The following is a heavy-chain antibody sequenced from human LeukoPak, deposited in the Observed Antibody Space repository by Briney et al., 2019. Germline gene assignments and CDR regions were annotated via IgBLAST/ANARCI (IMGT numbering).Heavy chain of an antibody. CDR3: AKGSSGYIYGDY. V-gene: IGHV3-53*01. J-gene: IGHJ4*02. CDR1: GLTVSSSY. CDR2: IYNDGST. Sequence: TGGSLRLSCAASGLTVSSSYMSWVRQAPGKGLEWVSIIYNDGSTYYADSVKGRFTISRDNSKNTLYLQMNSLRAEDTAIYYCAKGSSGYIYGDYWGQGTLVTVSS. D-gene: IGHD5-18*01.